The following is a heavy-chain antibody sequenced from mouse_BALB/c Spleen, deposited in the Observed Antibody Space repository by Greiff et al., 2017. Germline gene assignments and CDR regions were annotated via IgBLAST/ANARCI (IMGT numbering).Heavy chain of an antibody. D-gene: IGHD2-14*01. J-gene: IGHJ4*01. V-gene: IGHV1-9*01. Sequence: QVHVKQSGAELMKPGASVKISCKATGYTFSSYWIEWVKQRPGHGLEWIGEILPGSGSTNYNEKFKGKATFTADTSSNTAYMQLSSLTSEDSAVYYCAFGGVRRIYYAMDYWGQGTSVTVSS. CDR2: ILPGSGST. CDR3: AFGGVRRIYYAMDY. CDR1: GYTFSSYW.